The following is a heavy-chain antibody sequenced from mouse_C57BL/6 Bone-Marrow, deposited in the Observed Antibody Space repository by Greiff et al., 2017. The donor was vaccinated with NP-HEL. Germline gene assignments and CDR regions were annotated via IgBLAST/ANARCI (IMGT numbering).Heavy chain of an antibody. CDR1: GYAFTNYL. D-gene: IGHD1-1*01. V-gene: IGHV1-54*01. CDR3: SISGGEYYGSSHWYFYV. Sequence: QVQLQQSGAELVRPGTSVKVSCKASGYAFTNYLIEWVKQRPGQGLEWIGVINPGSGGTNYNEKFKGKATLTADKSSSTAYMQLSSLTSEDSAVYFCSISGGEYYGSSHWYFYVWGTGTTVTVSS. J-gene: IGHJ1*03. CDR2: INPGSGGT.